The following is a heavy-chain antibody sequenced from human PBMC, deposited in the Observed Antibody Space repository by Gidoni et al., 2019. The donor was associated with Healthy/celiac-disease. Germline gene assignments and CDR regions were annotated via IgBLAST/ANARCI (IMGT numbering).Heavy chain of an antibody. V-gene: IGHV3-64D*09. CDR1: GFTFSSYA. CDR2: ISSNGGST. Sequence: EVQLVESGGGLVQPGGSLRLSCSASGFTFSSYAMHWVRQAPGKGLEYVSAISSNGGSTYYADSVKGRFTISRDNSKNTLYLQMSSLRAEDTAVYYCVKSGGSGSSSNWFDPWGQGTLVTVSS. CDR3: VKSGGSGSSSNWFDP. D-gene: IGHD3-10*01. J-gene: IGHJ5*02.